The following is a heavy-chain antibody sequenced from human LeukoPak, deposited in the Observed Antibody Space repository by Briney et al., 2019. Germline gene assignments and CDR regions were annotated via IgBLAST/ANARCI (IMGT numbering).Heavy chain of an antibody. J-gene: IGHJ3*02. CDR1: GFTFNIYA. CDR3: ARDRSLLTYYYDSSGYYDAFDI. Sequence: GGSLRLSCAASGFTFNIYAMSWVRQAPEEGLEWVSAISETSRKTYYADPVKGRFTISRDNSKNTLYLQMNSLRTEDTAVYYCARDRSLLTYYYDSSGYYDAFDIWGQGTMVTVSS. CDR2: ISETSRKT. V-gene: IGHV3-23*01. D-gene: IGHD3-22*01.